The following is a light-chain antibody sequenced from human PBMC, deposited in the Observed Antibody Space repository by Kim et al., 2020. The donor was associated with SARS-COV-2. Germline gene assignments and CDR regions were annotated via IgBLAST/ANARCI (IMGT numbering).Light chain of an antibody. Sequence: ASGGDRVTIACRASQSISTYLNWYQQKPGKAPKLLIYAESTLQSGVPSRFSGSGSGTDFTLTISSLQPEDFATYYCQQSHTTPLLTFGGGTKLEI. V-gene: IGKV1-39*01. CDR2: AES. J-gene: IGKJ4*01. CDR1: QSISTY. CDR3: QQSHTTPLLT.